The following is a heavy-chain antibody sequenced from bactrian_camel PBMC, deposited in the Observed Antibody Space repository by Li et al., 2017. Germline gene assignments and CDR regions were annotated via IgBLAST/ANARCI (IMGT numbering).Heavy chain of an antibody. CDR2: LADDGTT. J-gene: IGHJ4*01. D-gene: IGHD1*01. CDR1: GGYSNLYS. Sequence: QVQLVESGGGSVQAGGSLRLSCAVSDYSGGYSNLYSAAWFRRAPGKEREGVALLADDGTTEYADFVKGRFTTSKDNAKNAVYLQMKRLKPEDTALYFCAASSVGWSVIEYCGQGTQVTVS. V-gene: IGHV3S53*01. CDR3: AASSVGWSVIEY.